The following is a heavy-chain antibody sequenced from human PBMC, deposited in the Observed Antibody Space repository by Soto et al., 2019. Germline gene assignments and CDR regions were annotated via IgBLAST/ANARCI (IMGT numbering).Heavy chain of an antibody. J-gene: IGHJ4*02. Sequence: EVQLVESGGGLVQPGGSLILSCAASGFTFSNYWMVWVRQAPRKGLVWVSRIIGDGLYTTYADSVKGRFTISRDNAKNTVYLQMNSLRDYDTAVYYCARGILGSGTANDHWGQGTLVTVSS. CDR3: ARGILGSGTANDH. CDR2: IIGDGLYT. CDR1: GFTFSNYW. V-gene: IGHV3-74*03. D-gene: IGHD3-10*01.